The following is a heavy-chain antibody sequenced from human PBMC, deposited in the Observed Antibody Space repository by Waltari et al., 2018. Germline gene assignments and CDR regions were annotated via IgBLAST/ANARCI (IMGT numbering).Heavy chain of an antibody. J-gene: IGHJ4*02. Sequence: QVQLVESGGGVVQPGRSLRLSCAASGFTFSSYGMHWVRQAPGKGLEWVAVISYDGSNKYYADSVKGRVTSSRDNSKNTLYLQMNSLRAEDTAVYYCAKDLSYSYGSGYWGQGTLVTVSS. V-gene: IGHV3-30*18. CDR2: ISYDGSNK. CDR3: AKDLSYSYGSGY. D-gene: IGHD5-18*01. CDR1: GFTFSSYG.